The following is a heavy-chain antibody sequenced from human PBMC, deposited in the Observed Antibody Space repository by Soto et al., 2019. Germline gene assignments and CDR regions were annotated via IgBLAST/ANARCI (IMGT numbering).Heavy chain of an antibody. D-gene: IGHD3-10*01. CDR2: ISSSSSTI. CDR3: TREGYYGSGTLGGYYYYGMDV. V-gene: IGHV3-48*02. Sequence: GGSLRLSCAASGFTFSSYSMNWVRQAPGKGLEWVSYISSSSSTIYYPDSVKGRFTISRDKAKNSLYLARYSLRDEDTAVYYCTREGYYGSGTLGGYYYYGMDVWGQGTTVTVSS. J-gene: IGHJ6*02. CDR1: GFTFSSYS.